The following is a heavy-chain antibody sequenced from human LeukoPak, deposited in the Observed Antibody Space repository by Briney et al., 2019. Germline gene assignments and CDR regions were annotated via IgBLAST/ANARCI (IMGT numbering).Heavy chain of an antibody. CDR3: ARVCRGRYYCGMDV. CDR2: INPNSGGT. J-gene: IGHJ6*02. CDR1: GYTFTGYY. Sequence: ASVKVSCKASGYTFTGYYMHRVRQAPGQGLEWMGWINPNSGGTNYAQKLQGRVTMTRDTSISTAYMELSRLRSDDTAVYYCARVCRGRYYCGMDVWGQGTTVTVSS. D-gene: IGHD5-24*01. V-gene: IGHV1-2*02.